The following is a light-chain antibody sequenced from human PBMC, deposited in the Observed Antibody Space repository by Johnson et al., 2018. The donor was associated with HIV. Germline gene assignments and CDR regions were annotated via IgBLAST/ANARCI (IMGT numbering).Light chain of an antibody. Sequence: QSVLTQPPSVSAAPGQKVTISCSGSSSNIGNNYVSWYQQLPGTAPKLLIYDNNKRPSGIPDRFSGSKSGTSATLGITGLQTGDEADYYCATCDSSLTTGGGFGSGSKVTVL. CDR2: DNN. V-gene: IGLV1-51*01. CDR1: SSNIGNNY. CDR3: ATCDSSLTTGGG. J-gene: IGLJ1*01.